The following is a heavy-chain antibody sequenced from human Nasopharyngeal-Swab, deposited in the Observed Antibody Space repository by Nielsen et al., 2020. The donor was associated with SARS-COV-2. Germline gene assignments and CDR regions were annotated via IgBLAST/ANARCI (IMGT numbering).Heavy chain of an antibody. V-gene: IGHV1-69*10. CDR3: AREYYESAGMSPFDY. CDR2: LIPMNDIA. D-gene: IGHD3-22*01. J-gene: IGHJ4*02. Sequence: WVRQAPGQGLEWMGGLIPMNDIANYAQKFQGRATITADKSTSTAYMELSSLTSEDTAVYYCAREYYESAGMSPFDYWGQGTLVTVSS.